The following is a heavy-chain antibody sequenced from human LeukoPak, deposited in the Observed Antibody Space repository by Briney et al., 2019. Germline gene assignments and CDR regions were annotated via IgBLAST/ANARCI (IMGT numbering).Heavy chain of an antibody. CDR3: ARARPPGYCSGGSCQEDNWFDP. CDR1: GGSISSSSYY. J-gene: IGHJ5*02. CDR2: IYYSGST. Sequence: PSETLSLTCTVSGGSISSSSYYWGWIRQPPGKGLEWIGSIYYSGSTYYNQYLKSRFTISVDTSKNQFSLKLSSVTAADTAVYYCARARPPGYCSGGSCQEDNWFDPWGQGTLVTVSS. V-gene: IGHV4-39*01. D-gene: IGHD2-15*01.